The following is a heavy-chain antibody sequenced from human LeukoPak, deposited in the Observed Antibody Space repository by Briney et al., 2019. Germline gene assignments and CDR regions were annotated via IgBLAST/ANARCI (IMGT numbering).Heavy chain of an antibody. D-gene: IGHD3-10*02. J-gene: IGHJ6*04. CDR3: AELGITMIGGV. CDR1: RFSFSSYG. CDR2: ISSSDSTI. V-gene: IGHV3-48*04. Sequence: PGGSLRLSCAGSRFSFSSYGMNWVRQAPGKGLEWVSYISSSDSTIYYVDSVKGRFTISRDNAKNSLYLQMNSLRAEDTAVYYCAELGITMIGGVWGKGTTVTISS.